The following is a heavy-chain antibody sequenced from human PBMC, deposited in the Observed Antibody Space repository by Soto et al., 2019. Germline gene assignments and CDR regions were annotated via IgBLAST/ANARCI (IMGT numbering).Heavy chain of an antibody. Sequence: SETLSLTCTVSGGSISSGDYYWSWIRQPPGKGLEWIGYIYYSGSTYYNPSLKSRVTISLDTSKNQFSLKLSSVTAADTAVYYCARAWDTAMVDYWGQGTLVTVSS. D-gene: IGHD5-18*01. CDR2: IYYSGST. V-gene: IGHV4-30-4*01. CDR3: ARAWDTAMVDY. J-gene: IGHJ4*02. CDR1: GGSISSGDYY.